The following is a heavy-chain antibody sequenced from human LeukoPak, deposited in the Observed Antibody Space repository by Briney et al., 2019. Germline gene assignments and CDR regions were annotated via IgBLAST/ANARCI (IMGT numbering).Heavy chain of an antibody. J-gene: IGHJ4*02. CDR1: GGSISSSSYY. CDR3: ARLRRSGSDY. Sequence: PSETLSLTCTISGGSISSSSYYWGWSRQPPGKGLDWIGSLYYSGSTYYNPSLKSRVTISVDTSKLSLKLTSVTAADTAVYYCARLRRSGSDYWGQGTLVTVSS. V-gene: IGHV4-39*01. D-gene: IGHD2-15*01. CDR2: LYYSGST.